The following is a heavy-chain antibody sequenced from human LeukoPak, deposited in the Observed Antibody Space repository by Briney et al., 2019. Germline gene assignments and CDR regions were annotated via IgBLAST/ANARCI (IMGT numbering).Heavy chain of an antibody. V-gene: IGHV3-23*01. CDR3: AKTGEVCFGELLTLDY. D-gene: IGHD3-10*01. J-gene: IGHJ4*02. Sequence: PGGSLRLSCAASGFTFSSYAMSWVRQAPGKGLEWVSAINCSGGSTYYADSVKGRFTISRDNSKNTLYQQMNSLRAEDTAVYYCAKTGEVCFGELLTLDYWGQGTLVTVSS. CDR1: GFTFSSYA. CDR2: INCSGGST.